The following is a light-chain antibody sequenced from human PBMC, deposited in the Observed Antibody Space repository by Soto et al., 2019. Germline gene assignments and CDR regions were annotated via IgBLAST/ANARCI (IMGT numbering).Light chain of an antibody. CDR1: SSNIGSKT. CDR3: AAWDASLNGYV. CDR2: SNS. Sequence: QAVVTQPPSASGTPGQRVTISCSGSSSNIGSKTVNWYQQLPGTAPKLLIYSNSQRPSGVPDRFSGSKSGTSASLAISGLQSEDEADYYCAAWDASLNGYVFGTGTKVTVL. V-gene: IGLV1-44*01. J-gene: IGLJ1*01.